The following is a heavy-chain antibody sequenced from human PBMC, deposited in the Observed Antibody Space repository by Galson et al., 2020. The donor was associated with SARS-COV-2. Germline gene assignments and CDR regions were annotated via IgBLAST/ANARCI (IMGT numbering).Heavy chain of an antibody. Sequence: GGSLRLYCAASGLTLSSHSMNWVRQVPGKGLEWISYISSSGSAILLADSVKGRFTISRDNAKNLLYLQMNSQRAEDTAVYYCAAMTPHYWGQGTLVTVSS. CDR1: GLTLSSHS. CDR2: ISSSGSAI. J-gene: IGHJ4*02. V-gene: IGHV3-48*04. CDR3: AAMTPHY.